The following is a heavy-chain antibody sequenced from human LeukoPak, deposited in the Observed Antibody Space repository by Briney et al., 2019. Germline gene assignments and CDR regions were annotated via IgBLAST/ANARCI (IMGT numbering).Heavy chain of an antibody. J-gene: IGHJ4*02. D-gene: IGHD6-19*01. V-gene: IGHV3-30*02. CDR2: IRYDGSNK. CDR1: GFTFSSYG. Sequence: GGSLRLSCAASGFTFSSYGMHWVRQAPGKGLEWVAFIRYDGSNKYYADSVKGRFPISRDNSKNTLYLQMNSLRAEDTAVYYCAKGGSSAWYYFDYWGQGTLVTVSS. CDR3: AKGGSSAWYYFDY.